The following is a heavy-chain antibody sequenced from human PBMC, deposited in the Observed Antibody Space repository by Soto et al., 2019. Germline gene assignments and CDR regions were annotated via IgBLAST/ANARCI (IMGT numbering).Heavy chain of an antibody. V-gene: IGHV4-34*01. CDR3: ARSSVRGWSN. D-gene: IGHD3-22*01. CDR2: ITYSGNN. J-gene: IGHJ4*02. Sequence: SETLSLTCAVYGGSFSGYYWTWIRQTPGKGLEWIGEITYSGNNNYNPSLKSRVTISVDTSKNQFSLNLNSVTASATAVYYCARSSVRGWSNCGWGTLLTVLL. CDR1: GGSFSGYY.